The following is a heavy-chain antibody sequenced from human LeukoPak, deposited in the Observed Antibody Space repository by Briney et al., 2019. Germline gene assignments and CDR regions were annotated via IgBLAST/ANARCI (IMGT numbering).Heavy chain of an antibody. CDR3: ASGRLADYFDY. V-gene: IGHV1-46*01. CDR2: INPSGGNT. CDR1: GYSFTSYN. D-gene: IGHD3-3*02. Sequence: GASVKVSCKTSGYSFTSYNLHWVRQAPGRRLEWMGIINPSGGNTNYAQKFQGRVTMTRDTSTSTVYMELSSLKSEDTAVYYCASGRLADYFDYWGQGTLVTVSS. J-gene: IGHJ4*02.